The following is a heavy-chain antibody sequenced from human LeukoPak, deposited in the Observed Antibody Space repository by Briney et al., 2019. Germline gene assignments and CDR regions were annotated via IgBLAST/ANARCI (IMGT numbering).Heavy chain of an antibody. CDR1: GFTFSTSG. V-gene: IGHV3-30*02. Sequence: PGGSLRLSCVASGFTFSTSGIHWVRQSPGKGVDWVAFIRNDGNKKNYAESVKGRFTISRDNSKNTLYLQMDSLSAEDTAVYYCVKVDTWGQGTLVTVSS. J-gene: IGHJ4*02. D-gene: IGHD5-18*01. CDR2: IRNDGNKK. CDR3: VKVDT.